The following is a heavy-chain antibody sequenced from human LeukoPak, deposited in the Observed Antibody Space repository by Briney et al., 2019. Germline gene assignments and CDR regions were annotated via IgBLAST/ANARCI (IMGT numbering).Heavy chain of an antibody. V-gene: IGHV3-30*04. CDR3: AREMNFGGQGSPVGFDV. J-gene: IGHJ3*01. CDR2: MSYDGSNK. Sequence: VGSLRLSCAASGFTFSYYALHWVRQAPGKGLEWVAVMSYDGSNKHYADSVKGRFTISRDNSKNTLYLEMNSLRAEDTAVYYCAREMNFGGQGSPVGFDVWGQGTLVSVSS. CDR1: GFTFSYYA. D-gene: IGHD4-23*01.